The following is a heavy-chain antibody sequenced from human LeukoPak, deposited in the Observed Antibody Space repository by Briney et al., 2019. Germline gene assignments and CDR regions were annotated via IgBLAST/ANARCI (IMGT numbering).Heavy chain of an antibody. J-gene: IGHJ4*02. V-gene: IGHV3-23*01. Sequence: GGSLRLSCAASGFTFSSYAMSWVRQAPGKGLEWVSTISGSGGVTYYPDSVRGRFTISRDNSKNTLHLQMDSLRAEDTAIYYCAKWPEGATPKFHYWGQGTLVTVSS. CDR2: ISGSGGVT. CDR3: AKWPEGATPKFHY. CDR1: GFTFSSYA. D-gene: IGHD1-26*01.